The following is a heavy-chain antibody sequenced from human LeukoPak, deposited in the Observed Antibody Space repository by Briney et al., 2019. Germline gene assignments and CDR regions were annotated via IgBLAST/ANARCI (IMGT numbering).Heavy chain of an antibody. CDR3: ARLTVVVVAATREKRFDY. V-gene: IGHV4-39*01. CDR2: IYYSGST. J-gene: IGHJ4*02. Sequence: SETLSLTCTVSGGSISSSSYYWGWIRQPPGKGLEWIGSIYYSGSTYYNPSLKSRVTISVDTSKNQFSLKLSSATAADTAVYYCARLTVVVVAATREKRFDYWGQGTLVTVSS. CDR1: GGSISSSSYY. D-gene: IGHD2-15*01.